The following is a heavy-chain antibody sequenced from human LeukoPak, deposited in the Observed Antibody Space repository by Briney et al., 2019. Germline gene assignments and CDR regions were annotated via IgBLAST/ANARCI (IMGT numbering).Heavy chain of an antibody. D-gene: IGHD5-18*01. CDR2: INPNSGGT. J-gene: IGHJ4*02. CDR3: ARVTLGYSYGYFDY. V-gene: IGHV1-2*02. CDR1: GYTFNGYY. Sequence: ASVKVSCKASGYTFNGYYMYWVRQAPGQGLEWMGWINPNSGGTDYAQKFQGRVTMTRDTSISTAYMELSRLRSDDTAVYYCARVTLGYSYGYFDYWGQGTLVTVSS.